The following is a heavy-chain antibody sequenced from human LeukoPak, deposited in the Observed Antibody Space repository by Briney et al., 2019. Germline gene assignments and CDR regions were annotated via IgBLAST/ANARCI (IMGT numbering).Heavy chain of an antibody. J-gene: IGHJ4*02. V-gene: IGHV1-2*02. CDR2: INPNSGGT. CDR3: ARDQPTKGGRITMVRGVFFDY. Sequence: ASVKVSCKASGYTFTGYYMHWVRQAPGQGLEWMGWINPNSGGTNYAQKFQGRVTMTRDTSISTAYMELSRLRSDDTAVYYCARDQPTKGGRITMVRGVFFDYWGQGTLVTVSS. CDR1: GYTFTGYY. D-gene: IGHD3-10*01.